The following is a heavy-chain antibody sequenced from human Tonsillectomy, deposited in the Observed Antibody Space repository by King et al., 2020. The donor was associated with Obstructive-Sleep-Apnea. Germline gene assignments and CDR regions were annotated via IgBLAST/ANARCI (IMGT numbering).Heavy chain of an antibody. D-gene: IGHD5-12*01. CDR1: GFTFSSYA. CDR2: IIGSGGFT. CDR3: AKSSGYDYADFDY. Sequence: VQLVESGGGLVQPGGSLRLSCAASGFTFSSYAMSWVRQAPEKGLQWVSTIIGSGGFTYYADSVKGRLTISRDNSKNTLYLPMNSLRAEDTAVYYCAKSSGYDYADFDYWGQGTLVTVSS. J-gene: IGHJ4*02. V-gene: IGHV3-23*04.